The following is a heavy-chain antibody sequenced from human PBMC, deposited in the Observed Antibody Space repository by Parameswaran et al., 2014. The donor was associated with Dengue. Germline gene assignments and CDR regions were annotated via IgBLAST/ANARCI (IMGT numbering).Heavy chain of an antibody. CDR2: ISSSSSTI. Sequence: KWIRQPPGKGLEWVSYISSSSSTIYYADSVKGRFTISRDNAKNSLYLQMNSLRAEDTAVYYCARDLDYGDENYYYYGMDVWGQGTTVTVSS. CDR3: ARDLDYGDENYYYYGMDV. J-gene: IGHJ6*02. V-gene: IGHV3-48*04. D-gene: IGHD4-17*01.